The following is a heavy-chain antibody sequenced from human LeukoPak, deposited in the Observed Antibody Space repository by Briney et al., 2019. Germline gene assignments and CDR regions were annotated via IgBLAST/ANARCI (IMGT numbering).Heavy chain of an antibody. V-gene: IGHV3-21*01. D-gene: IGHD2-2*01. CDR2: ISSSSSYI. Sequence: PGGSLRLSCAASGFTFSSYSMNWVRQAPGKGLEWVSSISSSSSYIYYADSVKGRFTISRDNAKNSLYLQMNSLRAEDTAVYYCARGDYCSSTSCYPSPFWFDPWGQGTLVTVSS. CDR3: ARGDYCSSTSCYPSPFWFDP. CDR1: GFTFSSYS. J-gene: IGHJ5*02.